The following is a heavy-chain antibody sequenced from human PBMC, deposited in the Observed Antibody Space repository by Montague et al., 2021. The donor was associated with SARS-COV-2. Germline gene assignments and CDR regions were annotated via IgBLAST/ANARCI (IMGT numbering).Heavy chain of an antibody. Sequence: SETLSLTCSVSGTSITSYYWNWIRQPPGKGLEWIGYISDSGSTNYSPSLKSRVTMSVDTSKNQMSLKLTSVRAADTAVYYCARGCLSYFGAGSHCYGMDGWGQGTTVTVAS. CDR2: ISDSGST. CDR3: ARGCLSYFGAGSHCYGMDG. D-gene: IGHD3-10*01. V-gene: IGHV4-59*01. J-gene: IGHJ6*02. CDR1: GTSITSYY.